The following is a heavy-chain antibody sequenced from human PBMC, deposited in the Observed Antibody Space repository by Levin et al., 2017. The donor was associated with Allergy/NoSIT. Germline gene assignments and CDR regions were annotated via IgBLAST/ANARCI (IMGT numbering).Heavy chain of an antibody. Sequence: SVKVSCKASGGTFSSYTISWVRQAPGQGLEWMGRIIPILGIANYAQKFQGRVTITADKSTSTAYMELSSLRSEDMAVYYCARDWDAAAGRWEDYDAFDIWGQGTMVTVSS. CDR2: IIPILGIA. D-gene: IGHD6-13*01. CDR1: GGTFSSYT. V-gene: IGHV1-69*04. J-gene: IGHJ3*02. CDR3: ARDWDAAAGRWEDYDAFDI.